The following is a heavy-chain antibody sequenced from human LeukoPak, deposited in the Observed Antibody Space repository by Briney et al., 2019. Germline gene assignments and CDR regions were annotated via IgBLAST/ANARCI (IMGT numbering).Heavy chain of an antibody. D-gene: IGHD3-22*01. J-gene: IGHJ4*02. CDR1: GGSISSSSYY. CDR3: ARVDYYDSSGYLPTDY. Sequence: SETLSLTCTVSGGSISSSSYYWGWIRQPPGKGLEWIGSIYYSGSTYYNPSLKSRVTISVDTSKNQFSLKLSSVTAADTAVYYCARVDYYDSSGYLPTDYWGQGTPVTVSS. CDR2: IYYSGST. V-gene: IGHV4-39*07.